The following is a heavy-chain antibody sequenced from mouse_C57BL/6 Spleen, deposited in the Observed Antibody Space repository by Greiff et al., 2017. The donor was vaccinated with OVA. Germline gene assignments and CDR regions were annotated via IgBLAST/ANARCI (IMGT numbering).Heavy chain of an antibody. Sequence: QVQLQQPGAELVKPGASVKMSCTASGYAFSSSWMNWVKQRPGKGLEWIGRIYPGDGDTNYNGKFKGKATLTADKSSSTAYMQLCSLTSEDSAVYFCARYYGSPWYFDVWGTGTTVTVSS. J-gene: IGHJ1*03. D-gene: IGHD1-1*01. CDR3: ARYYGSPWYFDV. CDR1: GYAFSSSW. CDR2: IYPGDGDT. V-gene: IGHV1-82*01.